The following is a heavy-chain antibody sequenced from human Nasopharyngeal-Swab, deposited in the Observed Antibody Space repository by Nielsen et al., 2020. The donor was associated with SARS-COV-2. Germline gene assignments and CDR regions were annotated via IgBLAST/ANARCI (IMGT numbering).Heavy chain of an antibody. CDR3: ARGGDWRFDP. Sequence: SETLSLTCTVSGGSVTDTDYFWGWIRQPPVTGLEWIGNIDYSGRTFYNPSLKSRVSISVDKSKNNFSLKLSSVTAADTAVYYCARGGDWRFDPWGQGTLVTVSS. CDR2: IDYSGRT. J-gene: IGHJ5*02. D-gene: IGHD2-21*02. V-gene: IGHV4-39*02. CDR1: GGSVTDTDYF.